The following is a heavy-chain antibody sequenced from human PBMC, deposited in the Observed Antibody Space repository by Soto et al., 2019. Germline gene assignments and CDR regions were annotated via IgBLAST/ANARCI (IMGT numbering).Heavy chain of an antibody. CDR3: ARDVSPGSSSLYLDAFDI. J-gene: IGHJ3*02. V-gene: IGHV3-7*05. D-gene: IGHD6-13*01. Sequence: VQLEESGGDLFQPGGSLRLSCAASGFTLSAYWMTWVRQAPGKGLEWVTNINRDGSKKSYLDSVRGRFTISRDNVGNSLYLQMDSLRADDTALYYCARDVSPGSSSLYLDAFDIWGQGTMVTVSS. CDR1: GFTLSAYW. CDR2: INRDGSKK.